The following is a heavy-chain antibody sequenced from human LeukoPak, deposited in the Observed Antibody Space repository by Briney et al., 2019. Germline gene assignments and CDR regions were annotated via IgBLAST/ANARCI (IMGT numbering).Heavy chain of an antibody. V-gene: IGHV1-2*06. D-gene: IGHD3-3*01. CDR3: ARTYYDFWSGYYHY. CDR2: INPNSGGT. J-gene: IGHJ4*02. Sequence: ASVKVSCEASGYTFTGYYMHWVRQAPGQGLEWMGRINPNSGGTNYAQKFQGRVTMTRDTSISTAYMELSRLRSDDTAVYYCARTYYDFWSGYYHYWGQGTLVTVSS. CDR1: GYTFTGYY.